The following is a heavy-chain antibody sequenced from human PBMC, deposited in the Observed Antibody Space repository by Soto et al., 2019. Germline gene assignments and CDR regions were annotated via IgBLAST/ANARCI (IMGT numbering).Heavy chain of an antibody. J-gene: IGHJ5*02. D-gene: IGHD2-21*02. V-gene: IGHV3-30*03. CDR3: GRDDLDVKGGARVVGTGPVGDL. CDR1: GFMFSLYG. CDR2: ILSDGSKK. Sequence: QVQLAESGGGVVQPGRSLRLSCAASGFMFSLYGMHWVRQAPGKGLEWVSVILSDGSKKYYADSVKDRFTISRDNSKNTLYLQMDSLTPEDTAVYYCGRDDLDVKGGARVVGTGPVGDLWGRGTLVTVSS.